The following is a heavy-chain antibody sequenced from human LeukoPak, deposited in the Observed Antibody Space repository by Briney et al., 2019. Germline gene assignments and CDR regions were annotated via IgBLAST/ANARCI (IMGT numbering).Heavy chain of an antibody. CDR3: ARAVGPRGGNWFDP. CDR2: VNPSSGST. CDR1: GYTFTSYF. J-gene: IGHJ5*02. D-gene: IGHD1-26*01. Sequence: ASVKVSCKASGYTFTSYFMHWVRQAPGQGLEGMGVVNPSSGSTTYSQKFQGRVTMTRDTSTSTVYMDLSSLRSEDTAAYYCARAVGPRGGNWFDPWGQGTLVTVSS. V-gene: IGHV1-46*01.